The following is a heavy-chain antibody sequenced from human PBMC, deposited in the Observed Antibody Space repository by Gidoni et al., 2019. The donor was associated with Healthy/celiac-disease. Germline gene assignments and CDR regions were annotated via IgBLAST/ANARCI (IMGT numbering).Heavy chain of an antibody. Sequence: QVQLAQSGAEVKKPGSSVKVSCKASGGTLRSYAISGVRQAPGQGLEWMGGITPNVGTANYRQKFQSRVTITADESTSTAYRELSSLRSEDTAVYYCARELITFGEVIVFDYWGQGTLVTVSS. CDR3: ARELITFGEVIVFDY. J-gene: IGHJ4*02. D-gene: IGHD3-16*02. V-gene: IGHV1-69*01. CDR1: GGTLRSYA. CDR2: ITPNVGTA.